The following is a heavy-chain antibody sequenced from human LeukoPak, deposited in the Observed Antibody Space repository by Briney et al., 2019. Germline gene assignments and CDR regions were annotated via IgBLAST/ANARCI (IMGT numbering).Heavy chain of an antibody. CDR2: IYHSGST. Sequence: SETLSLTCAVSGGSISSSNWWSWVRQPPGKGLEWIGGIYHSGSTNYNPSLKSRVTISVDKSKNQFSLKLSSVTAADTAVYYCARGRGTRKIYNWFDPWGQGTLVTVSS. J-gene: IGHJ5*02. V-gene: IGHV4-4*02. CDR3: ARGRGTRKIYNWFDP. CDR1: GGSISSSNW. D-gene: IGHD2-2*01.